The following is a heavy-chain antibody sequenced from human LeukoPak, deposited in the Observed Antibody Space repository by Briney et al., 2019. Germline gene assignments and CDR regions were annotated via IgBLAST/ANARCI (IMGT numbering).Heavy chain of an antibody. CDR2: IYTSGST. D-gene: IGHD3-16*02. V-gene: IGHV4-61*02. CDR1: GGSIGSGSYY. J-gene: IGHJ3*02. Sequence: SETLSLTCTVSGGSIGSGSYYWSWIRQPAGKGLEWIGRIYTSGSTNYNPSLKSRVTISVDTSKSQFSLKLISVKAADTAVYYCARRATRQDDYVWGSYRLNAFDIWGEGTMVSVSS. CDR3: ARRATRQDDYVWGSYRLNAFDI.